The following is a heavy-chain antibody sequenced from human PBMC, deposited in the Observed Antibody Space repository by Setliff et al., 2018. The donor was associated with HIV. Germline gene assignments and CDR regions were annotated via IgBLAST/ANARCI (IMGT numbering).Heavy chain of an antibody. V-gene: IGHV3-48*01. Sequence: PGGSLRLSCVASGFSFSSYSMNWVRQTPGKGLEWLSYIFSGSDTADYVDSVEGRFTISRDNADNSLYLQMNSLRAEDTAVYYCAREGSSSSWFDPWGQGTLVTVSS. CDR3: AREGSSSSWFDP. D-gene: IGHD6-6*01. J-gene: IGHJ5*02. CDR2: IFSGSDTA. CDR1: GFSFSSYS.